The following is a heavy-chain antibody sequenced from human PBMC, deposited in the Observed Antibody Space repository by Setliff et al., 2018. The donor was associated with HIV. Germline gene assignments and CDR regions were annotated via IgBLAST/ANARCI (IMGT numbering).Heavy chain of an antibody. D-gene: IGHD5-12*01. J-gene: IGHJ4*02. CDR2: IYTRGTS. V-gene: IGHV4-61*02. CDR3: ARDWGYIAATPDY. Sequence: SETLSLTCTVSGGSISSGNYDWSWIRQPAGKGLEWIGRIYTRGTSDYNPSLKSRVTMSLDTSKNEFSLNLRFVTAADTAIYYCARDWGYIAATPDYWGQGTRVTVSS. CDR1: GGSISSGNYD.